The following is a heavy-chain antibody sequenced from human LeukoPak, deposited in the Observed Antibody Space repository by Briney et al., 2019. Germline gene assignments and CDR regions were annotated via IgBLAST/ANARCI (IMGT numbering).Heavy chain of an antibody. CDR2: IYPGDSDT. V-gene: IGHV5-51*01. D-gene: IGHD4-23*01. CDR1: GYSFTSYW. Sequence: GESLKISCKGSGYSFTSYWIGWVRQMPGKGLEWMGIIYPGDSDTRYSLSFQGQVTISADKSISTAYLQWSSLKASDTAMYYCARLIYGGNSGYYYMDVWGKGTTVTVSS. J-gene: IGHJ6*03. CDR3: ARLIYGGNSGYYYMDV.